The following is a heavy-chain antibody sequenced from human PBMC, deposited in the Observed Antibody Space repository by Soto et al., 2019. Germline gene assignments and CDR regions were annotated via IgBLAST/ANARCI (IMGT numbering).Heavy chain of an antibody. V-gene: IGHV3-48*03. J-gene: IGHJ6*02. Sequence: EVQLVESGGGLVQPGGSLRLSCAASGFTFSSYEMNWVRQAPGKGLEWVSYISSSGRTTYYADSVKGRFTISRDNAKNSLSLQMNSLRADDTAVYYCARDRDELVGIFPYHYSMDVWGQGTTVTVSS. D-gene: IGHD2-21*01. CDR2: ISSSGRTT. CDR1: GFTFSSYE. CDR3: ARDRDELVGIFPYHYSMDV.